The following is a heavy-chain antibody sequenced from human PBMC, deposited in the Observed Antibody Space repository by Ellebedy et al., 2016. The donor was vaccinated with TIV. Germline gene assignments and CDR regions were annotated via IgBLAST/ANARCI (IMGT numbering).Heavy chain of an antibody. Sequence: GESLKISCSASGFTFSSYAMHWVRQAPGKGLEYVSAISSNGGSTYYADSVKGRFTISRDNSKNTLYLQMNSLRAEDTAVYYCTTEWGYDYVWGDPFDYWGQGTLVTVSS. V-gene: IGHV3-64D*06. CDR3: TTEWGYDYVWGDPFDY. J-gene: IGHJ4*02. D-gene: IGHD3-16*01. CDR1: GFTFSSYA. CDR2: ISSNGGST.